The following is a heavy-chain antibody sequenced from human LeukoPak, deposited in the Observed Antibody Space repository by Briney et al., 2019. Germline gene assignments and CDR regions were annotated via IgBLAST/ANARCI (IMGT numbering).Heavy chain of an antibody. CDR3: ARDQIPDYYGSGSSFDI. Sequence: GGSLRLSCAASGFTFSSYGMHWVRQAPCKGLEWVAFIRYDGSNKYYADSVKGRFTISRDNSKNTLYLQMNSLRAEDTAVYYCARDQIPDYYGSGSSFDIWGQGTMVTVSS. D-gene: IGHD3-10*01. J-gene: IGHJ3*02. CDR2: IRYDGSNK. CDR1: GFTFSSYG. V-gene: IGHV3-30*02.